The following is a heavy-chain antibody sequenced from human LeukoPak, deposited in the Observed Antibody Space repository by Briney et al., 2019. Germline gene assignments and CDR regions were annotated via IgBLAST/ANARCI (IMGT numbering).Heavy chain of an antibody. CDR2: IYYSGYT. CDR3: ARTPDITMVRGVGLFDP. Sequence: PSETLSLTCTVSGVSISGSNYYWGWIRQPPGNGLEWIASIYYSGYTSYNPSLKSRVTMSVDTSKNQFSLKLSSVTAADAAVYFCARTPDITMVRGVGLFDPWGQGTLVSVSS. CDR1: GVSISGSNYY. V-gene: IGHV4-39*01. D-gene: IGHD3-10*01. J-gene: IGHJ5*02.